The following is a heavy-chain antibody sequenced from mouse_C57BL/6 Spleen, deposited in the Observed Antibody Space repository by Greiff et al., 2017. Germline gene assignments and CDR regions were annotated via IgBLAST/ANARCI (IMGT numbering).Heavy chain of an antibody. D-gene: IGHD4-1*02. CDR3: ARTNWDPHWYFDV. J-gene: IGHJ1*03. V-gene: IGHV1-80*01. CDR2: IYPGDGDT. Sequence: VQLQQSGAELVKPGASVKISCKASGYAFSSYWMNWVKQRPGKGLEWIGQIYPGDGDTNYNGKFKGKATLTADKSSSTAYMQLSSLTSEDSAVYFCARTNWDPHWYFDVWGTGTTVTVSS. CDR1: GYAFSSYW.